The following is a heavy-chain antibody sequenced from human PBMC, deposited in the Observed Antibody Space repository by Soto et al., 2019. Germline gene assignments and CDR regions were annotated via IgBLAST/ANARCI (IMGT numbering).Heavy chain of an antibody. CDR3: ASQDTAMDYGMDV. CDR1: GGSISSYY. CDR2: IYYSGST. V-gene: IGHV4-59*01. D-gene: IGHD5-18*01. J-gene: IGHJ6*02. Sequence: SETLSLTCTVSGGSISSYYWSWIRQPPGKGLEWIGYIYYSGSTNYNPSLKSRVTISVDTSKDQFSLKLSSVTAADTAVYYCASQDTAMDYGMDVWGQGTTVTVSS.